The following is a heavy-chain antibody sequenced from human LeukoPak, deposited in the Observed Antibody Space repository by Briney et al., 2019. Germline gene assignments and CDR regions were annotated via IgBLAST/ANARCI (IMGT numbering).Heavy chain of an antibody. D-gene: IGHD6-19*01. CDR3: VRDDRTPDSGWYVDY. CDR2: INPTGGST. V-gene: IGHV1-46*01. CDR1: GYTFTSYY. J-gene: IGHJ4*02. Sequence: ASVKVSCKASGYTFTSYYMHWVRQAPGQGLEWMGLINPTGGSTGYAQKFQGRVTMTRDMSTSTVYMELSSLRSEDTAVYYCVRDDRTPDSGWYVDYWGQGSLVTVSS.